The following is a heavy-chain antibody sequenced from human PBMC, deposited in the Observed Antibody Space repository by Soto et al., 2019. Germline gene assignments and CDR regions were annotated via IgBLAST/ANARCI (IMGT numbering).Heavy chain of an antibody. CDR1: GGSISSGDYY. CDR3: ARSTRYYDIPAYFDC. Sequence: SETLSLTCTVSGGSISSGDYYWSWIRQPPGKGLEGIGYIYYSGSTYYYPSLKSRVTISVDTSKNQFSLKLSSVTAADAAVYYCARSTRYYDIPAYFDCWGQGILVTVSS. D-gene: IGHD3-22*01. J-gene: IGHJ4*02. V-gene: IGHV4-30-4*01. CDR2: IYYSGST.